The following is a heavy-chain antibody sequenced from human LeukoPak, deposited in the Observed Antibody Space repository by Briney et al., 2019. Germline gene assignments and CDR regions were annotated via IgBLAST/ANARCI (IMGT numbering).Heavy chain of an antibody. CDR2: IYYSGST. CDR1: GGSISSTSYY. Sequence: SETLSLTCTVSGGSISSTSYYWGWIRQPPGKGLEWIGYIYYSGSTNYNPSLKSRVTISVDTSKNQFSLKLSSVTAADTAVYYCARGGKYFQHWGQGTLVTVSS. J-gene: IGHJ1*01. CDR3: ARGGKYFQH. D-gene: IGHD3-16*01. V-gene: IGHV4-61*05.